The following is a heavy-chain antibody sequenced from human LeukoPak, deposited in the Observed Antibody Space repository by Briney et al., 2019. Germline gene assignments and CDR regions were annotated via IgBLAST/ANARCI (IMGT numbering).Heavy chain of an antibody. V-gene: IGHV1-46*01. Sequence: ASVKVSCKASGYTFTSYYMHWVRQAPGQGLEWMGIINPSGGSTSYAQKLQGRVTMTRDTSISTAYMELSRLRSDDTAVYYCARERTAARNWFDPWGQGTLVTVSS. CDR3: ARERTAARNWFDP. D-gene: IGHD6-6*01. J-gene: IGHJ5*02. CDR1: GYTFTSYY. CDR2: INPSGGST.